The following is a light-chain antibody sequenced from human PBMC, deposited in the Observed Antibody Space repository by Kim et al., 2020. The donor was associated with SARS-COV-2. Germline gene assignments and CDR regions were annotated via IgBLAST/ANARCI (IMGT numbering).Light chain of an antibody. CDR2: NRN. CDR1: SLGDKY. Sequence: VTQEQPPTLAGPGGSLGDKYACSYQQKPRQSPVLVIYNRNKRPSGIPARFSGSNSGNPATLTLSGTQAMDEADYFCQAWDSSPYVFGTGTKVTVL. V-gene: IGLV3-1*01. CDR3: QAWDSSPYV. J-gene: IGLJ1*01.